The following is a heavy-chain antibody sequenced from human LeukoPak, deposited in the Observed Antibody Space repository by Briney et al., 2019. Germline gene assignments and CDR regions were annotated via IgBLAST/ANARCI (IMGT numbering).Heavy chain of an antibody. D-gene: IGHD2-2*01. V-gene: IGHV1-24*01. J-gene: IGHJ3*02. CDR1: GYTLTELS. CDR2: FDPEDGET. Sequence: ASVKVSCKVSGYTLTELSMHWVRQAPGKGLEWMGGFDPEDGETIYAQKFQGRVTMTEDTSTDTAYMELSSLRSEDTAVYYCATVRYCSSTSCYAGAFDIWGQGTMVTVSS. CDR3: ATVRYCSSTSCYAGAFDI.